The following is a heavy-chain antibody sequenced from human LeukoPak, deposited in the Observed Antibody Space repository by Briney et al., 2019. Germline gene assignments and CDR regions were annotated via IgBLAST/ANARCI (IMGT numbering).Heavy chain of an antibody. CDR3: AGFYSGWY. CDR2: INSDGSST. D-gene: IGHD6-19*01. J-gene: IGHJ4*02. Sequence: PGGSLRLSCAASGLIFSRYWMHWVRHAPGEGLVWVSRINSDGSSTIYADSVKGRFTISRDNAKNTLYLHMNSLRAEDTAVYYCAGFYSGWYWGQGTLLTVSS. CDR1: GLIFSRYW. V-gene: IGHV3-74*01.